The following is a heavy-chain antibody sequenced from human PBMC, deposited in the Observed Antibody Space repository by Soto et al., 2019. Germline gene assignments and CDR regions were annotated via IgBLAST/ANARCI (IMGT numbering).Heavy chain of an antibody. J-gene: IGHJ4*02. V-gene: IGHV3-33*08. CDR3: AREVSGGFHFDY. CDR1: GFTFSNAW. Sequence: GSLRLSCAASGFTFSNAWMSWVRQAPGKGLEWVAVTWSDGNNKYYADSVKGRFTISRDNSKNTLYLQMNSLRAEDTAVYYCAREVSGGFHFDYWGQGTLVTVSS. CDR2: TWSDGNNK. D-gene: IGHD2-8*02.